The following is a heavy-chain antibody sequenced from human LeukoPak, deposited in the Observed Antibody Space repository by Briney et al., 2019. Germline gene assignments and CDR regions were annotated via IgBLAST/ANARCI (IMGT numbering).Heavy chain of an antibody. D-gene: IGHD3-22*01. CDR1: GYTFTGYY. J-gene: IGHJ4*02. V-gene: IGHV1-2*02. CDR3: ARVDDRGHYYDSSGPRKLFDY. CDR2: INPDSGGT. Sequence: GASVKVSCKASGYTFTGYYMHWVRQAPGQGLEWVGWINPDSGGTNYAQKFQGRVTMTGDTSIRTAYMELSRLRSDDTAVHYCARVDDRGHYYDSSGPRKLFDYWGQGTLVTVSS.